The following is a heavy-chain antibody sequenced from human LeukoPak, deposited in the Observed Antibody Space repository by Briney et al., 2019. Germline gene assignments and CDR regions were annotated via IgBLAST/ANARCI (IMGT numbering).Heavy chain of an antibody. V-gene: IGHV4-38-2*02. CDR2: IYHSGST. J-gene: IGHJ2*01. Sequence: SETLSLTCTVSGYSISSGYYWGWIRQPPGKGLEWIGSIYHSGSTYYNPSLKSRVTISVDTSKNQFSLKLSSVTAADTAVYYCARDSGYGSWYFDLWGRGTLVTVSS. CDR3: ARDSGYGSWYFDL. D-gene: IGHD5-12*01. CDR1: GYSISSGYY.